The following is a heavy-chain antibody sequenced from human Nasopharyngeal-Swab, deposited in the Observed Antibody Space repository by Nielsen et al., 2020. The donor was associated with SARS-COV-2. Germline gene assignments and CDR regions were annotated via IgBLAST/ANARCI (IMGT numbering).Heavy chain of an antibody. D-gene: IGHD1-26*01. V-gene: IGHV3-7*01. CDR1: GFTFSDYW. CDR3: ARDGTQQIRGWGY. J-gene: IGHJ4*02. CDR2: IKVDGSEK. Sequence: GESLKISCAASGFTFSDYWMAWVRQAPGKGLEWVADIKVDGSEKYYVDSVKGRFTVSRDNAKNSLYLQMNSLRAEDTAMYYCARDGTQQIRGWGYWGQGTLVTVSS.